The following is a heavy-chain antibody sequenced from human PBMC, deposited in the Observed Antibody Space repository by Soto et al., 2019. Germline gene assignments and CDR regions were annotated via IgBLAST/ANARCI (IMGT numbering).Heavy chain of an antibody. Sequence: PGESPKISFKGSGYSFTSYWIGLVRQIPGKGLEWMGIIYPGDSDTRYSPSFQGQVTISADKSISTAYMQWSSLKASDTAMYYCARSVVAATPSYYYGMDVWGQGTTVTVSS. V-gene: IGHV5-51*01. J-gene: IGHJ6*02. D-gene: IGHD2-15*01. CDR2: IYPGDSDT. CDR1: GYSFTSYW. CDR3: ARSVVAATPSYYYGMDV.